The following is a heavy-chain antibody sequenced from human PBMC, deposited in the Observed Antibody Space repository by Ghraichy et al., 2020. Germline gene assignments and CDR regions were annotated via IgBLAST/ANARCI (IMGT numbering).Heavy chain of an antibody. V-gene: IGHV3-13*05. J-gene: IGHJ2*01. D-gene: IGHD4-23*01. CDR2: IGAAGDP. CDR1: GFTFNSYD. CDR3: VRKVYGGVKYFDL. Sequence: GGSLRLSCAASGFTFNSYDMHWVRQGTGKGLEWVSAIGAAGDPYYPGSVKGRFTLSRENAKNSLYLQMNSLRAGDTAVYYCVRKVYGGVKYFDLWGRGTLVTVSS.